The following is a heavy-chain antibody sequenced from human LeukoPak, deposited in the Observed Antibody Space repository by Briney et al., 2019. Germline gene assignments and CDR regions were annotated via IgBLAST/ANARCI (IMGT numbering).Heavy chain of an antibody. J-gene: IGHJ3*02. Sequence: PGRTLRLSCAASGFTFSSYDMHWVRHAPGKGLEWVAVISYYGSNKYYADSAKGRFTISRDNSKNTLYLQMNSLRAEDTAVYYCVTDWVYRVTAISPSGAFDIWGQGTMVTVSS. V-gene: IGHV3-30*03. CDR3: VTDWVYRVTAISPSGAFDI. D-gene: IGHD5-18*01. CDR1: GFTFSSYD. CDR2: ISYYGSNK.